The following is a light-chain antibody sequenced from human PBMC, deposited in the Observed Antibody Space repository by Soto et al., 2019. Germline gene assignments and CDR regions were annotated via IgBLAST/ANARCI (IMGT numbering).Light chain of an antibody. Sequence: EIVMTQSPATLSVSPGERATLSCRASQSVTSNLAWNQQKPGQAPRLLMYGVSTRATGIPARFGGSGSATEFTLTISSLQSEDFAVYYCQQYSQWPLTFGGGTKVEIK. CDR3: QQYSQWPLT. CDR1: QSVTSN. CDR2: GVS. J-gene: IGKJ4*01. V-gene: IGKV3-15*01.